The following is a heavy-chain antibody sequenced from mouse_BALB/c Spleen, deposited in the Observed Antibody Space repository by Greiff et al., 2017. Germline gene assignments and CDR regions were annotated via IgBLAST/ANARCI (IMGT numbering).Heavy chain of an antibody. CDR1: GFSLTSYG. Sequence: VKVEESGPGLVAPSQSLSITCTVSGFSLTSYGVHWVRQPPGKGLEWLGVIWAGGSTNYNSALMSRLSISKDNSKSQVFLKMNSLQTDDTAMYYCARVNLTGRFYAMDYWGQGTSVTVSS. CDR2: IWAGGST. V-gene: IGHV2-9*02. J-gene: IGHJ4*01. CDR3: ARVNLTGRFYAMDY.